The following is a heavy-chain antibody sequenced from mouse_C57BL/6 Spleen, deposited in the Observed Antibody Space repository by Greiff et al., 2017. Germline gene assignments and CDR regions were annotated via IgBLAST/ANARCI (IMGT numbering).Heavy chain of an antibody. J-gene: IGHJ4*01. CDR2: IYPGDGDT. Sequence: VQLQQSGPELVKPGASVKISCKASGYAFSSSWMNWVKQRPGKGLEWIGRIYPGDGDTNYNGKFKGKATLTADKSSSTAYMQLSSLTSEDSAVYFCAKYDYDEGYYYAMDYWGQGTSVTVSS. CDR1: GYAFSSSW. V-gene: IGHV1-82*01. D-gene: IGHD2-4*01. CDR3: AKYDYDEGYYYAMDY.